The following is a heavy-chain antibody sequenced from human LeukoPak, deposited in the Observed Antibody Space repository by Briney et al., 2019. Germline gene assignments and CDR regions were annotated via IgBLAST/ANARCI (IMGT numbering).Heavy chain of an antibody. J-gene: IGHJ4*02. D-gene: IGHD1-1*01. CDR2: ISTSSSYI. CDR1: GFTFSTYS. V-gene: IGHV3-21*01. CDR3: ARDQDWNDRGGLDY. Sequence: GGSLRLSCAASGFTFSTYSMNWVRQAPGKGLEWVSFISTSSSYIYYADSVKGRFTISRDNSKNSLYLQMNSLRAEDTAVYYCARDQDWNDRGGLDYWGQGTLVIVSS.